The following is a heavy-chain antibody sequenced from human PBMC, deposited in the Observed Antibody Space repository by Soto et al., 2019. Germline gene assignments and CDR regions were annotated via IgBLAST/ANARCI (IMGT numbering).Heavy chain of an antibody. CDR2: IRSKSDSYGT. Sequence: GWSLRLSCAASGFTCSGSAVHLARQASGKGLEWVGRIRSKSDSYGTAYAASVKGRFTISRDDSKNTAYLQMNSLKIEDTAVYYCTRLAYTRTWYGTEVWGQGNKVAV. J-gene: IGHJ6*02. V-gene: IGHV3-73*01. CDR1: GFTCSGSA. CDR3: TRLAYTRTWYGTEV. D-gene: IGHD6-13*01.